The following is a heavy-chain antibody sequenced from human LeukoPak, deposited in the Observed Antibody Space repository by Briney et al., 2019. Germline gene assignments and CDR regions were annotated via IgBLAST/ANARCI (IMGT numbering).Heavy chain of an antibody. Sequence: ASVKVSCKASGYTFTGYYMHWVRQAPGQGLEWMGWINPNSGGTNYAQKFQGRVTMTRDTSISTAYMELSRLRSDDTAVYYCARKSDSYYDILTGYSIFDYWGQGTLVTASS. V-gene: IGHV1-2*02. CDR2: INPNSGGT. J-gene: IGHJ4*02. CDR1: GYTFTGYY. D-gene: IGHD3-9*01. CDR3: ARKSDSYYDILTGYSIFDY.